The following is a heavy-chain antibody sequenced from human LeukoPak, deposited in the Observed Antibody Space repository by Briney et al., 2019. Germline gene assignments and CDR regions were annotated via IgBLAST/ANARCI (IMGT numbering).Heavy chain of an antibody. Sequence: ASVKVSCKASGYTFTSYDINWVRQATGQGLEWMGWMNPNSGNTGYAQKFQGRVTMTRNTSISTAYMELSSLRSEDTAVYYCARVSVTTNNFDYWGQGTLVTVYS. V-gene: IGHV1-8*01. D-gene: IGHD4-11*01. CDR2: MNPNSGNT. CDR1: GYTFTSYD. J-gene: IGHJ4*02. CDR3: ARVSVTTNNFDY.